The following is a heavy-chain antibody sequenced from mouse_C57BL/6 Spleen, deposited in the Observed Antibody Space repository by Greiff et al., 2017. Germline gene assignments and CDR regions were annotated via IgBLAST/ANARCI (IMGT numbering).Heavy chain of an antibody. CDR1: GYTFTSYW. CDR2: IYPSDSET. Sequence: VQLQQPGAELVRPGSSVKLSCKASGYTFTSYWMDWVKQRPGRGLEWIGNIYPSDSETQYNEKFKETATLTVDKSSSTAYMQLSSLTSEDSAVYFCARGGVVAGFGYWGQGTTLTVSS. V-gene: IGHV1-61*01. D-gene: IGHD1-1*02. CDR3: ARGGVVAGFGY. J-gene: IGHJ2*01.